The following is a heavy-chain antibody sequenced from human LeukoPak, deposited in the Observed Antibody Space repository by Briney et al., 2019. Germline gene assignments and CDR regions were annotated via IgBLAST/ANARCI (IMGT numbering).Heavy chain of an antibody. CDR2: INHSGST. CDR3: ARGGTYGYCSSTSCYYYFDY. Sequence: GSLRLSCAASGFTFSSYSMNWIRQPPGKGLEWIGEINHSGSTNYNPSLKSRVTISVDTSKNQFSLKLSSVTAADTAVYYCARGGTYGYCSSTSCYYYFDYWGQGTLVTVSS. D-gene: IGHD2-2*03. V-gene: IGHV4-34*01. J-gene: IGHJ4*02. CDR1: GFTFSSYS.